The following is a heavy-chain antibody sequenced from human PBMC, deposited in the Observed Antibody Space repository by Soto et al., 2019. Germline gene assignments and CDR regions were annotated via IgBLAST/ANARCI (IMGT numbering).Heavy chain of an antibody. CDR1: GASFSGFY. CDR2: IDHSGIT. Sequence: SETLSLTFAVSGASFSGFYWSWIRQSPGKGLEWIGEIDHSGITNHNTALKSRATMSVDTSENQFSLKLRSLTAADTAVYYCARCVSVTLAVQGGAPDKNYFDSWSQGPLVSSP. J-gene: IGHJ4*02. D-gene: IGHD1-26*01. V-gene: IGHV4-34*04. CDR3: ARCVSVTLAVQGGAPDKNYFDS.